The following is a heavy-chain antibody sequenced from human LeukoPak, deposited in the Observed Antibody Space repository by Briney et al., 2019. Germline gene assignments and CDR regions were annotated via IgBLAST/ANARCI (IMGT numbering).Heavy chain of an antibody. J-gene: IGHJ4*02. Sequence: GGSLRLSCAASGFTFSNSAMSWVRQAPGKGLEWVSGISGSGGSTYYADSVKGRFTISRDNSKNTLYLQMNSLRGEDTAIYYCAKAIAVAKLVSWASTDYWGQGTLVSVSS. D-gene: IGHD6-19*01. CDR2: ISGSGGST. CDR3: AKAIAVAKLVSWASTDY. CDR1: GFTFSNSA. V-gene: IGHV3-23*01.